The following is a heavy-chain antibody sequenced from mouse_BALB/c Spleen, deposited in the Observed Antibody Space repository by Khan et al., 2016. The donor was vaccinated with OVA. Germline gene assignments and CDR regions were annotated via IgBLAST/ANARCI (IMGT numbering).Heavy chain of an antibody. CDR3: AIRDYFDY. J-gene: IGHJ2*01. CDR2: ISTDSVNT. CDR1: GYTFTDYS. V-gene: IGHV1S137*01. Sequence: QVRLQQSGPELVRPGVSVKISCKGSGYTFTDYSMHWVKQSHAKSLEWIGVISTDSVNTNYNQKFKVKATLTVDKSSSTAYMELARMTSEDSAIYYCAIRDYFDYWGQGTTLTVSS. D-gene: IGHD1-3*01.